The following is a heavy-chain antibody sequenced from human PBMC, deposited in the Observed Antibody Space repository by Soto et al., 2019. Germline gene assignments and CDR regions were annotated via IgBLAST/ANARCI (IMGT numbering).Heavy chain of an antibody. CDR1: GFTFNSYV. Sequence: DVQLLESGGALVQPGGSLRLSCAASGFTFNSYVMTWVRQAPGEGLEWVSSISRSGRGSAYYADSVKGRFTISRDNSENTLFLQMNNLRDEDTALYYCARGRYLDSSDYWVANLPFDHWGLGTLVTVSS. V-gene: IGHV3-23*01. D-gene: IGHD3-22*01. CDR3: ARGRYLDSSDYWVANLPFDH. CDR2: ISRSGRGSA. J-gene: IGHJ4*02.